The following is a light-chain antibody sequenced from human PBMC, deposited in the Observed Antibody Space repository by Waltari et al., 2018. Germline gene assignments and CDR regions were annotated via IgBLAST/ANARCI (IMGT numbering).Light chain of an antibody. CDR1: QGISNY. J-gene: IGKJ3*01. V-gene: IGKV1-27*01. CDR3: QKYNNALFA. Sequence: DRVTITCRASQGISNYLAWYQQQPGKVPKLLIYAASTLQSGVPSRFSGGGSGTDFTLTISSLQPEDVATYYCQKYNNALFAFGPGTKVDIK. CDR2: AAS.